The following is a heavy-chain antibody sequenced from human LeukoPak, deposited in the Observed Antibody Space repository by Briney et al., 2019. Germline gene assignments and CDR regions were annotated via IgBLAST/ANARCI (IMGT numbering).Heavy chain of an antibody. CDR1: GYTFTSYY. V-gene: IGHV1-46*01. J-gene: IGHJ4*02. CDR3: ARGQQLVFMAKVQLERSSYFDY. D-gene: IGHD1-1*01. Sequence: GASVKVSCKASGYTFTSYYMHWVRQAPGQGLEWMGIINPSGGSTSYAQKFQGRVTMTRDMSTSTVYMELSSLRSEDTAVYYCARGQQLVFMAKVQLERSSYFDYWGQGTLVTVSS. CDR2: INPSGGST.